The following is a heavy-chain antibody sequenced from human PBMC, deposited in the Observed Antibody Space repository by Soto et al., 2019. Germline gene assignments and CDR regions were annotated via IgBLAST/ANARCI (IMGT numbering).Heavy chain of an antibody. V-gene: IGHV4-59*08. CDR2: IYYSGST. CDR3: AGHLSPALAPRPFDS. Sequence: QVQLQESGPGLVKPSETLSLTCTVSGGSISSYYWSWIRQPPGKGLEWIAYIYYSGSTEYNPSLKCRVTVSVDTAENQFSLNLSSVTAADTAVYYWAGHLSPALAPRPFDSWGQGTLVTVSS. J-gene: IGHJ4*02. CDR1: GGSISSYY.